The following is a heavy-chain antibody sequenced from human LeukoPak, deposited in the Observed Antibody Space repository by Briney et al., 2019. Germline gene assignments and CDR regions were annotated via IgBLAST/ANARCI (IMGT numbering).Heavy chain of an antibody. CDR2: ISGSGGST. Sequence: GGSLRLSCAASGFTFSSYAMSWIRQAPGRGLECVSVISGSGGSTCYADSVKGRFTISRDNSKNTLFLQMNSLRAEDTAVYYCARGGYYGGSLSYFDYWGQGTLVTVSS. CDR1: GFTFSSYA. D-gene: IGHD4-23*01. V-gene: IGHV3-23*01. CDR3: ARGGYYGGSLSYFDY. J-gene: IGHJ4*02.